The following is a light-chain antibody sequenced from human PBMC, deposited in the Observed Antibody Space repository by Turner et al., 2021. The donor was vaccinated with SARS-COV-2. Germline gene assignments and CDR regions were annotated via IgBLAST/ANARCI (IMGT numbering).Light chain of an antibody. CDR3: SSYAGSNRVV. J-gene: IGLJ2*01. CDR1: SSHVGGYNY. V-gene: IGLV2-8*01. Sequence: QSALTQPPPASGSPGQSVTITCTGASSHVGGYNYVYWYRQHPGKAPQLMIYEVSKRPSGDPDRFSGSKSGNTASLTVSGLQAEDEADYYCSSYAGSNRVVFGGGTKLTVL. CDR2: EVS.